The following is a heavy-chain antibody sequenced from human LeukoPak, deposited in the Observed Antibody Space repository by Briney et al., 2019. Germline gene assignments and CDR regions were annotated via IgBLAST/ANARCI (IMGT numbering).Heavy chain of an antibody. D-gene: IGHD1-7*01. V-gene: IGHV3-43*02. CDR3: AKDTGTSYDAFDI. J-gene: IGHJ3*02. Sequence: GGSLRLSCAASGFTFSSYAVSWVRQAPGKGLEWVSSISGSGGSTYYADSVKGRFTISRDNSKNSLYLQMNSLRTEDTALYYCAKDTGTSYDAFDIWGQGTMVTVSS. CDR1: GFTFSSYA. CDR2: ISGSGGST.